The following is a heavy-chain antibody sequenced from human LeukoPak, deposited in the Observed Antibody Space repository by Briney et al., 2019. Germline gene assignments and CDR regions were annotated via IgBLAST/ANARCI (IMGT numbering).Heavy chain of an antibody. CDR1: GGTFSSYA. D-gene: IGHD3-10*01. V-gene: IGHV1-69*13. J-gene: IGHJ4*02. CDR2: IIPIFGTA. CDR3: ARARTYYSFDY. Sequence: GASVKASCKASGGTFSSYAISWVRQAPGQGLEWMGGIIPIFGTANYAQKFQGRVTITADESTGTAYMELSSLRSEDTAVYYCARARTYYSFDYWGQGTLVTVSS.